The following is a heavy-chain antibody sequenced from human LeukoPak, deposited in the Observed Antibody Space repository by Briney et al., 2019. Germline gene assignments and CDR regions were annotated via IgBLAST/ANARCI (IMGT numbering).Heavy chain of an antibody. J-gene: IGHJ3*02. V-gene: IGHV4-34*01. CDR2: INHSGST. CDR1: GGSFSGYY. D-gene: IGHD3-10*01. Sequence: PSETLSLTCAVYGGSFSGYYWSWIRQPPGKGLEWIGEINHSGSTNYNPSLKSRVTISVDTSKNQFSLKLSSVTAADTAVYYCASGRMGFGELLVAFDIWGQGTMVTVPS. CDR3: ASGRMGFGELLVAFDI.